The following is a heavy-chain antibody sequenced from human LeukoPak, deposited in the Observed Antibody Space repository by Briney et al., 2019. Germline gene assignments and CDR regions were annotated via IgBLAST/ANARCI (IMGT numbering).Heavy chain of an antibody. D-gene: IGHD5-18*01. CDR1: GGSISSHY. J-gene: IGHJ4*02. Sequence: SETLSLTCTVSGGSISSHYWSWIRQPPGKGLEWIAYLFDSVNTKDNPSLQSRLTLSADTSKNQFSLRLSSVTAADTAVYYCATIKRGSIFGYFDFWGQGIKVTISS. CDR2: LFDSVNT. V-gene: IGHV4-59*11. CDR3: ATIKRGSIFGYFDF.